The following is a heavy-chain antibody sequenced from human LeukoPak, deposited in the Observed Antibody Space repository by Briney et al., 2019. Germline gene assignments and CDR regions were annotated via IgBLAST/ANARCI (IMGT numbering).Heavy chain of an antibody. CDR1: GFPFSSHA. V-gene: IGHV3-23*01. CDR3: AKGFTSTALFDY. Sequence: GGSLRLSCAASGFPFSSHAMNWVRQAPGRGLEWVSGVSGSGESTYYADSVKGRFTISSDNSKQMLYLQMNSLGAEDTAVYYCAKGFTSTALFDYWGQETLVTVSS. J-gene: IGHJ4*02. CDR2: VSGSGEST. D-gene: IGHD5-18*01.